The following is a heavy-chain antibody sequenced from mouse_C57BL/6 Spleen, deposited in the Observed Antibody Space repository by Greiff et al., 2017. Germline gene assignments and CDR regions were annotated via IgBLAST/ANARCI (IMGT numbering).Heavy chain of an antibody. CDR2: IYPGDGDT. CDR3: ARSGGTTVYFDY. V-gene: IGHV1-80*01. J-gene: IGHJ2*01. D-gene: IGHD1-1*01. Sequence: VQLQQSGAELVKPGASVKISCKASGSAFSSYWMNWVKQRPGKGLEWIGQIYPGDGDTNYNGKFKGKATLTADKSSSTAYMQLSSLTSEDSAVYFCARSGGTTVYFDYWGQGTTLTVSS. CDR1: GSAFSSYW.